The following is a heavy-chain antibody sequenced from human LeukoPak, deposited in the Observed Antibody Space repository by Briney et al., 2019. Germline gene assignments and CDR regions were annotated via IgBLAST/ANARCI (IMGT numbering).Heavy chain of an antibody. Sequence: GGSLRLSCAASGFTFSSYSMNWVRQAPGKGLEWVSYISSSSSTIYYADSVKGRFTISRDNAKNSLYLQMNSLRAEDTAVYYCARGWYSSYIPGNYYYYYGMDVWGQGTTVTVSS. D-gene: IGHD6-13*01. CDR3: ARGWYSSYIPGNYYYYYGMDV. CDR1: GFTFSSYS. V-gene: IGHV3-48*01. J-gene: IGHJ6*02. CDR2: ISSSSSTI.